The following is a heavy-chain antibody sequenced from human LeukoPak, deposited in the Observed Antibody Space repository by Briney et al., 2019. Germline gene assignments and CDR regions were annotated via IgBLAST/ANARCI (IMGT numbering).Heavy chain of an antibody. Sequence: PSETLSLTCTVSGGSISSDNFYWGWIRQPPGKGLEWIGTIFYSGSTYYNPSLKSRVIISVDTSKKQFSLKLSSETAADTAVYYCARTYYYGSGTRRNGFDIWGQGTMVTVSS. CDR3: ARTYYYGSGTRRNGFDI. CDR2: IFYSGST. V-gene: IGHV4-39*01. D-gene: IGHD3-10*01. J-gene: IGHJ3*02. CDR1: GGSISSDNFY.